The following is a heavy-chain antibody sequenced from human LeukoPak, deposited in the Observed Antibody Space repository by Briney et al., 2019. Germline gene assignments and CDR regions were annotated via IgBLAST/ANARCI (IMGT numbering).Heavy chain of an antibody. J-gene: IGHJ4*02. Sequence: GGSLRLSCAASGFTFSSYSMNWVRQAPGKGLEWVSYISSSSSTIYYADSVKGRFTISRDNAKNSLYLQMNSLRAEDTAVYYCARRYYFDYWGQGTLVTVSS. CDR1: GFTFSSYS. V-gene: IGHV3-48*01. CDR2: ISSSSSTI. CDR3: ARRYYFDY.